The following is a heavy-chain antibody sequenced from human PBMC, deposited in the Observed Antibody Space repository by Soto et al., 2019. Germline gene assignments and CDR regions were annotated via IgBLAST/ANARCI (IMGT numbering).Heavy chain of an antibody. J-gene: IGHJ5*02. Sequence: ASVKVSCKASGYTYISYSMHWVRQAPGQRLEWMGWINVGNGNTKYSQNFQGRVTINQDTSASTAYMELSSLTSEDTAVYYCAREKWGSGSRWLAPGGRGTLVTVSS. CDR2: INVGNGNT. V-gene: IGHV1-3*01. CDR1: GYTYISYS. D-gene: IGHD5-12*01. CDR3: AREKWGSGSRWLAP.